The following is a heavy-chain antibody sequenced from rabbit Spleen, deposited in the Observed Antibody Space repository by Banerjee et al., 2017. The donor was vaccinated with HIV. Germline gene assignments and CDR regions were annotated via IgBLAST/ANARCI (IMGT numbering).Heavy chain of an antibody. CDR3: AILVAGGDFNL. D-gene: IGHD4-1*01. CDR2: IDPVFGRA. J-gene: IGHJ4*01. Sequence: QLKESGGGLVQPGGSLKLSCKASEFDFNNYYINWVRQAPGKGLEWIGYIDPVFGRAYYASWGNGRFTITSDNAQNTVDLQLDSLTAADTATDVCAILVAGGDFNLWGQGTLVTVS. V-gene: IGHV1S7*01. CDR1: EFDFNNYY.